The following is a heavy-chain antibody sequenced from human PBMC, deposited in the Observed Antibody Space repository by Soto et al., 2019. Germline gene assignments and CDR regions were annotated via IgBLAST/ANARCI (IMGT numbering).Heavy chain of an antibody. CDR2: IYYSGST. CDR3: ARDSKEGNGVVPPAFDI. V-gene: IGHV4-31*03. D-gene: IGHD3-3*01. Sequence: SQTFSLPCTVSGGSISSGGYYWSWIRQHPGKGLEWIGYIYYSGSTYYNPSLKSRVTISVDTSKNQFSLKLSSVTAADTAVYYCARDSKEGNGVVPPAFDIWGQGTMVTVSS. CDR1: GGSISSGGYY. J-gene: IGHJ3*02.